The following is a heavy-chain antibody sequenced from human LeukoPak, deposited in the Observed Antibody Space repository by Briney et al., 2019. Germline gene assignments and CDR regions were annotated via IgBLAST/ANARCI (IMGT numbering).Heavy chain of an antibody. J-gene: IGHJ4*02. CDR1: GFTFSSYA. V-gene: IGHV3-23*01. CDR2: ISNSGGDT. CDR3: AKRLIAAAGHPFDY. D-gene: IGHD6-13*01. Sequence: GGSLRLSCAASGFTFSSYAMNWVRQAPGKGLEWVSLISNSGGDTYYAHSVKGRFTISRDNSKDTLYLQMNSLRAEDTAVYYCAKRLIAAAGHPFDYWGQGTLVTVSS.